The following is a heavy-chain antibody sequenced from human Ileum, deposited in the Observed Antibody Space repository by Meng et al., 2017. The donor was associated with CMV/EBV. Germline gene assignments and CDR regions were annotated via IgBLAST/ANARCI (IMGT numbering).Heavy chain of an antibody. CDR3: ATALQYCSSTSCYSNWFDP. V-gene: IGHV1-69-2*01. J-gene: IGHJ5*02. CDR2: VDPEDGET. CDR1: FTDYY. D-gene: IGHD2-2*01. Sequence: FTDYYMHWVQQAPGKGLEWMGLVDPEDGETIYAEKFQGRVTITADTSTDTAYMELSSLRSEDMAVYYCATALQYCSSTSCYSNWFDPWGQGTLVTVSS.